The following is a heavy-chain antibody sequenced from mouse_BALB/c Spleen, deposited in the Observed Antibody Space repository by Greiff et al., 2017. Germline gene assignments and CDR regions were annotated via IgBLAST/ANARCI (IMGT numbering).Heavy chain of an antibody. CDR3: ARRLDY. Sequence: VKLVESGAELARPGASVKLSCKASGYTFTSYWMQWVKQRPGQGLEWIGAIYPGDGDTRYTQKFKGKATLTADKSSSTAYMQLSSLASEDSAVYYCARRLDYWGQGTTLTVSS. CDR2: IYPGDGDT. CDR1: GYTFTSYW. D-gene: IGHD2-13*01. J-gene: IGHJ2*01. V-gene: IGHV1-87*01.